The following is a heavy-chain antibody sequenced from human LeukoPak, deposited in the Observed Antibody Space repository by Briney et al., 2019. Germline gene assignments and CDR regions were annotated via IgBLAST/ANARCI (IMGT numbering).Heavy chain of an antibody. Sequence: SETLSLTCTVSGGSISSGNYYWAWICQPPGKGLEWIGSVHYSGSTYYNPSLKSRVTISVDTSKNQFSLKLSSVTAADTVVYYCARLASASHAGYFDYWGQGMLVTVSS. CDR3: ARLASASHAGYFDY. D-gene: IGHD2-8*01. V-gene: IGHV4-39*01. CDR1: GGSISSGNYY. CDR2: VHYSGST. J-gene: IGHJ4*02.